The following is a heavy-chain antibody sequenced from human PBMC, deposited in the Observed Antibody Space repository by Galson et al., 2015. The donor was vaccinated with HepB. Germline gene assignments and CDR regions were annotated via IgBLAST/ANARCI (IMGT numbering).Heavy chain of an antibody. J-gene: IGHJ5*02. Sequence: SLRLSCAASGFTFSSYWMHWVRQAPGKGLVWVSRIKSDGSTIYYADSVKGRFTSSRDNAKNTLYLQMNSLRVDDTAVYYCAKSDWFDPWGQGTLVTVSS. CDR3: AKSDWFDP. V-gene: IGHV3-74*01. CDR1: GFTFSSYW. CDR2: IKSDGSTI.